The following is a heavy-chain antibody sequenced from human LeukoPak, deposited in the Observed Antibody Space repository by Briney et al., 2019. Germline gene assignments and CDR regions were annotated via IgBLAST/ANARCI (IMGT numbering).Heavy chain of an antibody. CDR2: ISSSGSTI. CDR3: ARDPYSGYDLGYYFDY. J-gene: IGHJ4*02. Sequence: GGSLRLSCAASGFTFSSYGMNWVRQAPGKGLEWVSYISSSGSTIYYADSVKGRFTISRDNAKNSLYLQMNSLRAEDTAVYYCARDPYSGYDLGYYFDYWGQGTLVTVSS. D-gene: IGHD5-12*01. CDR1: GFTFSSYG. V-gene: IGHV3-48*04.